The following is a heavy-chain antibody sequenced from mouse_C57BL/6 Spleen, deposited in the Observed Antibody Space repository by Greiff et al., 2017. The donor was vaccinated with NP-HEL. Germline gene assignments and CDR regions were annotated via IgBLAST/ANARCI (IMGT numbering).Heavy chain of an antibody. CDR1: GFNIKNTY. Sequence: VQLQQSVAELVRPGASVKLSCTASGFNIKNTYMHWVKQRPEQGLEWIGRIDPANGNTKYAPKFQGKATITADTSSNTAYLQLSSLTSEDTAIYYCARGGFYYGNYEGKNAMDYWGQGTSVTVSS. D-gene: IGHD2-1*01. J-gene: IGHJ4*01. V-gene: IGHV14-3*01. CDR2: IDPANGNT. CDR3: ARGGFYYGNYEGKNAMDY.